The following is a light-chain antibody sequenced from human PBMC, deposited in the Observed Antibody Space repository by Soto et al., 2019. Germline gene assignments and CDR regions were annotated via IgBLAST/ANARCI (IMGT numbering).Light chain of an antibody. CDR3: QQYENLPT. J-gene: IGKJ5*01. Sequence: LMTQSPDSLAVSLGERATINSTCSQSVLYSSDNRNYLAWYQQQPGQPPKLPIYWASTRESGVPSRFRGSGSGKDFTFTISRLQPEDIATYYCQQYENLPTFGQGTRWRL. CDR2: WAS. CDR1: QSVLYSSDNRNY. V-gene: IGKV4-1*01.